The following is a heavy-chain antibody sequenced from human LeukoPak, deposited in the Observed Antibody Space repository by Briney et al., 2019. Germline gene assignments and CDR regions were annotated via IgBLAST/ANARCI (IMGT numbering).Heavy chain of an antibody. J-gene: IGHJ6*03. CDR3: ARGGYSYGWAYYYYYMDV. V-gene: IGHV3-30*02. CDR2: IRYDGSNK. CDR1: GFTFSSYG. Sequence: GGSLRLSCAASGFTFSSYGMHWVRQAPGKGLEWVAFIRYDGSNKYYADSVKGRFTISRDNSKDTLYLQMNSLRAEDTAVYYCARGGYSYGWAYYYYYMDVWGKGTTVTVSS. D-gene: IGHD5-18*01.